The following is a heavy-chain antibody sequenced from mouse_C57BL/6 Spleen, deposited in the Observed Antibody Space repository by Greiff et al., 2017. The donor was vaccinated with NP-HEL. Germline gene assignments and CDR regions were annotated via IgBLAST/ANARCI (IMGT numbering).Heavy chain of an antibody. V-gene: IGHV1-82*01. CDR2: IYPGDGDT. CDR1: GYAFSSSW. D-gene: IGHD1-1*01. Sequence: QVKLKQSGPELVKPGASVKISCKASGYAFSSSWMNWVKQRPGKGLEWIGRIYPGDGDTNYNGKFKGKATLTADKSSSTAYMQLSSLTSEDSSVYFCVITTVVARDYWGQGTTLTVSS. J-gene: IGHJ2*01. CDR3: VITTVVARDY.